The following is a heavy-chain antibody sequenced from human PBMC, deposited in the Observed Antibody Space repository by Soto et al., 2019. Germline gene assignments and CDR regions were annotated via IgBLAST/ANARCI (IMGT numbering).Heavy chain of an antibody. CDR1: GFIFGNFL. V-gene: IGHV3-7*04. D-gene: IGHD1-26*01. CDR3: ARGTGGATSSGKDQFDY. Sequence: EVQLVESGGGLVQPGGSLRLSCAGSGFIFGNFLMTWVRQAPGKGLEWVANIKQDGSEKYYVDSVKGRFTISRDNIKNSLYLKMNSLMSEDTAVYYCARGTGGATSSGKDQFDYWGQGTLVPVSS. CDR2: IKQDGSEK. J-gene: IGHJ4*02.